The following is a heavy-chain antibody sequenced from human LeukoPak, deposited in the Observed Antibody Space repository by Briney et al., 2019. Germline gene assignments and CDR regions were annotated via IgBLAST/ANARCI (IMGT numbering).Heavy chain of an antibody. D-gene: IGHD3-22*01. CDR1: GGTFSRYT. Sequence: GASVKVSCKASGGTFSRYTISWVRQAPGQGLEWMGGIIPVFGKANYAQKFQGRVTITADESSSTAYMELSSLRSEDTAVYYCARDAAIYDSSAYYYLWWGQGTLVTVSS. CDR2: IIPVFGKA. V-gene: IGHV1-69*01. J-gene: IGHJ4*02. CDR3: ARDAAIYDSSAYYYLW.